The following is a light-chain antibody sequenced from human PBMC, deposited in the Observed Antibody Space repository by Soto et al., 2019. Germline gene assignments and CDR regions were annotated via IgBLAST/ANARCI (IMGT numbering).Light chain of an antibody. CDR1: ESVHRN. CDR2: YAS. V-gene: IGKV3-15*01. CDR3: QHYSNWPPI. J-gene: IGKJ3*01. Sequence: EVVMTQSPATLSVSPGERVTLSCRASESVHRNLAWYQQKPGQGPSLLIYYASTEATGVPDRVTGSGSGTECSLSIRSVQSEDFGVYHCQHYSNWPPIFGPATNVDFK.